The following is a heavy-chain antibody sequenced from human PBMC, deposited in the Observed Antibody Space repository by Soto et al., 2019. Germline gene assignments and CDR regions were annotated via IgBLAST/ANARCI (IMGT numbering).Heavy chain of an antibody. Sequence: ASVKVSCREPGYTLTSYYMQWVRQAPGQGLEWMGIINPSGGSTIYAQKFQGRVTMTRDTSTSTVYMELSSLRSEDTAVYYCARDAILGVAGLDYSGQGTLVTVSS. CDR1: GYTLTSYY. CDR3: ARDAILGVAGLDY. D-gene: IGHD6-19*01. V-gene: IGHV1-46*01. CDR2: INPSGGST. J-gene: IGHJ4*02.